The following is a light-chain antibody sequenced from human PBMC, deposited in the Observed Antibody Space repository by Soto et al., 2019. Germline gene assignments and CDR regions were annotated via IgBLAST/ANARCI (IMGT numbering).Light chain of an antibody. V-gene: IGLV2-14*01. J-gene: IGLJ1*01. CDR1: SSDVGGYNS. CDR3: SSYTSSSTYV. Sequence: QSALTQPASVSGSPGQSITISCTGTSSDVGGYNSVSWYQQLPGKAPKLMICDVSNRRSGVSNRFSGSKSGNTASLTISGLQAEDESDYYCSSYTSSSTYVFGTGTKLTVL. CDR2: DVS.